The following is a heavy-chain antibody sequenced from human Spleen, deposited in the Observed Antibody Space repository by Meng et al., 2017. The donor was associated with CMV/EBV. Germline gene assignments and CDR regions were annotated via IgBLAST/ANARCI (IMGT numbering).Heavy chain of an antibody. Sequence: GGSLRLSCAASGFSFSDYAMHWVRQAPGKGLEWVALISYDGSNKFYADSVRGRFTISRDTSKNTLYLQMNSLRPEDTTVYYCARGGRPYYYYYGMDVWGRGTTVTVSS. J-gene: IGHJ6*02. CDR2: ISYDGSNK. CDR3: ARGGRPYYYYYGMDV. V-gene: IGHV3-30*04. CDR1: GFSFSDYA.